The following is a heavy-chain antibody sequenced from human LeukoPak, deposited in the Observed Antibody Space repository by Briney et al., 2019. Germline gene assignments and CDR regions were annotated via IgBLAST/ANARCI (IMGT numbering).Heavy chain of an antibody. CDR2: LVVGSGNT. Sequence: GASVKVSCKASVLTFLMSAIQWVRQARRQPPEWIGWLVVGSGNTNYAQKFQDRVTITRDMSTSTAYMELSRLTSEDTAVYYCAADGCGGDCALAYWGQGTLVSVSS. CDR3: AADGCGGDCALAY. CDR1: VLTFLMSA. V-gene: IGHV1-58*02. D-gene: IGHD2-21*02. J-gene: IGHJ4*02.